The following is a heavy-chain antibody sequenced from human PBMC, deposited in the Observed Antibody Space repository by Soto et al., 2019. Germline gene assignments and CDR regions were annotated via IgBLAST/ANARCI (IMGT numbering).Heavy chain of an antibody. J-gene: IGHJ4*02. Sequence: SVMVSCKXSGGTFSSYAISWVRQAPGQGLEWMGGIIPIFGTANYAQKFQGRVTITADESTSTAYMELSSLRSEDTAVYYCARAPVVSSSFARSYYFDYWGQGTLVTVS. D-gene: IGHD6-6*01. CDR1: GGTFSSYA. V-gene: IGHV1-69*13. CDR2: IIPIFGTA. CDR3: ARAPVVSSSFARSYYFDY.